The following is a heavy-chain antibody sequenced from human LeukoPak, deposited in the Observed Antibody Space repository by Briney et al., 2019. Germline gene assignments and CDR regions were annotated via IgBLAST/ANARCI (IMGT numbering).Heavy chain of an antibody. CDR2: ISNDGSNR. CDR3: ARDFGRDGYNYGGKNWFDP. J-gene: IGHJ5*02. V-gene: IGHV3-30-3*01. Sequence: GRSLRLSCAASGFTFSSYPMQWVRQAPGKGLEWVAVISNDGSNRYYADSVKGRFTISRDNSKHTLYLQMNSLRAEDTALYYCARDFGRDGYNYGGKNWFDPWGQGTLVTVSS. CDR1: GFTFSSYP. D-gene: IGHD5-24*01.